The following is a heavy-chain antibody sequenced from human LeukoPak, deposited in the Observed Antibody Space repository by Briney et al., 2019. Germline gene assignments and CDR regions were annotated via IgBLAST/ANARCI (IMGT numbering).Heavy chain of an antibody. V-gene: IGHV4-4*09. J-gene: IGHJ4*02. Sequence: SETLSLTCTVSGGSISSYYWSWIRQPPGKGLEWIGYIYTSGSTNYNPSLKSRVTISVDTSKNQFSLKLSSVTAADTAVYYCARARYDYVWGSYRYRFDYWGQGTLVTVSS. D-gene: IGHD3-16*02. CDR2: IYTSGST. CDR1: GGSISSYY. CDR3: ARARYDYVWGSYRYRFDY.